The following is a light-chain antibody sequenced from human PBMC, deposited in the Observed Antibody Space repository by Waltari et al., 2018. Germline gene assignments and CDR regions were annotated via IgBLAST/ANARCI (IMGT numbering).Light chain of an antibody. V-gene: IGKV1-5*03. Sequence: DIQMTQSPSSLSASVGDKVTITCRASQSISTWLAWFQLKPGKAPKLLIYKASNLESGVPSRFSGSGSGTEFTLTISSLLPEDFAVYYCQQHSNWPLTFGGGTKVEIK. J-gene: IGKJ4*01. CDR2: KAS. CDR3: QQHSNWPLT. CDR1: QSISTW.